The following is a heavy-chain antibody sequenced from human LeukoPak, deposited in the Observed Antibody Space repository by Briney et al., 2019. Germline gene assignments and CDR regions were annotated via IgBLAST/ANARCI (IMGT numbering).Heavy chain of an antibody. V-gene: IGHV3-64*01. CDR1: GFTFRSYA. D-gene: IGHD3-10*01. CDR2: IGSNGGST. CDR3: ARGGYYSSSGSYSY. Sequence: RGSLRRSCAASGFTFRSYAMHWVRQAPGKGLECVSGIGSNGGSTYYANSVKGRFTISRDNSKNTLYLQMGSLRAEDMAVYYCARGGYYSSSGSYSYWGQGTLVTVSS. J-gene: IGHJ4*02.